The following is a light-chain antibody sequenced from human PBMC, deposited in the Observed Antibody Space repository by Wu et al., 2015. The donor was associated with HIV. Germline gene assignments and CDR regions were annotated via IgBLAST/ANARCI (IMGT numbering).Light chain of an antibody. J-gene: IGKJ2*03. CDR3: QQYNNWPPYS. Sequence: EIVMTQSPVTLSVSPGERATLSCRASQSVSGNLAWYQQRPGQAPRLLIYGASTRATGVPARFSGSGSGTEFTLSISNLQTEDSAVYYCQQYNNWPPYSFGQGTNLEIK. CDR2: GAS. CDR1: QSVSGN. V-gene: IGKV3-15*01.